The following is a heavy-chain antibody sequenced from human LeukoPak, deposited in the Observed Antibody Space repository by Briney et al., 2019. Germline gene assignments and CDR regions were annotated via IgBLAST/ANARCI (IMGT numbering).Heavy chain of an antibody. V-gene: IGHV3-53*01. D-gene: IGHD3-10*01. CDR2: IYSGGST. J-gene: IGHJ4*02. Sequence: GGSLRLSCAASGFTVNSNYMSWVRKAPGKGLERVSVIYSGGSTYYADSVKGRFTISRDSSKNTLYLQMNSLRGEDTAVYYCARDTRLYSGSGSYFLDYWGRGTLVTVSS. CDR1: GFTVNSNY. CDR3: ARDTRLYSGSGSYFLDY.